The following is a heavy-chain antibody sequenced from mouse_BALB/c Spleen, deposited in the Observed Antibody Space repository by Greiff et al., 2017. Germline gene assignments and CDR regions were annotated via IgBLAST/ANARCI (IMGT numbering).Heavy chain of an antibody. J-gene: IGHJ3*01. V-gene: IGHV3-2*02. CDR2: ISYSGST. CDR3: ARRDLFHWFAY. CDR1: GYSITSDYA. Sequence: EVQLQQSGPGLVKPSQSLSLTCTVTGYSITSDYAWNWIRQFPGNKLEWMGYISYSGSTSYNPSLKSRISITRDTSKNQFFLQLNSVTTEDTATYYCARRDLFHWFAYWGQGTLVTVSA. D-gene: IGHD3-3*01.